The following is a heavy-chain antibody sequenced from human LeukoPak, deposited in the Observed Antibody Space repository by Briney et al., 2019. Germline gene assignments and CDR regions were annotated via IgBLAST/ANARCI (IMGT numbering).Heavy chain of an antibody. CDR1: GGSISTYY. Sequence: SETLSLTCTVSGGSISTYYFSWIRQPPGKGLEWIGYIYYSGSTNYNPSLKSRVTISVDTSKNQFSLNLSSVTAADTAVYYCARVVAATQNFDYWGQGTLVTVSS. J-gene: IGHJ4*02. D-gene: IGHD2-15*01. CDR3: ARVVAATQNFDY. V-gene: IGHV4-59*01. CDR2: IYYSGST.